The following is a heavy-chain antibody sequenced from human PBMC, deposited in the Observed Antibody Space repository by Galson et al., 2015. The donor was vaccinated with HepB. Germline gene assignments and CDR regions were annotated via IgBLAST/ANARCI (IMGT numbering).Heavy chain of an antibody. CDR1: GYTFTSYD. J-gene: IGHJ5*02. V-gene: IGHV1-8*01. CDR3: SRGDSSGWYPNWFDP. CDR2: MNPNSGNT. Sequence: SVKVSCKASGYTFTSYDINWVRQATGRGLEWMGWMNPNSGNTGYAQKFQGRVTMTRNTSISTAYMELSSLRSEDTAVYYCSRGDSSGWYPNWFDPRGQGTLVTVSS. D-gene: IGHD6-19*01.